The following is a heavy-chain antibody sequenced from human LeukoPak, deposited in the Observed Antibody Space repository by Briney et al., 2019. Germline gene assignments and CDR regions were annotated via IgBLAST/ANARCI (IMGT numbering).Heavy chain of an antibody. V-gene: IGHV3-21*01. J-gene: IGHJ4*02. CDR2: ISSSSSYI. D-gene: IGHD3-22*01. CDR3: ARDANYYDSSGYPFDY. Sequence: NPGGSLRLSCAASGFTFCSYSMNWVRQAPGKGLEWVSSISSSSSYIYYADSVKGRFTISRDNAKNSLYLQMNSLRAEDTAVYYCARDANYYDSSGYPFDYWGQGTLVTVSS. CDR1: GFTFCSYS.